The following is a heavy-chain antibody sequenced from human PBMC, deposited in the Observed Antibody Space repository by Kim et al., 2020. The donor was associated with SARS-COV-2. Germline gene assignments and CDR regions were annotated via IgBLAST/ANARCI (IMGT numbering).Heavy chain of an antibody. V-gene: IGHV3-7*03. D-gene: IGHD3-3*01. J-gene: IGHJ6*02. CDR2: IKQDGSEK. Sequence: GGSLRLSCAASGFTFSSYWMSWVRQAPGKGLEWVANIKQDGSEKYYVDSVKGRFTISRDNAKNSLYLQMNSPRAEDTAVYYCARDCTIFGVVNLCCGMDVWGQGTTVTVSS. CDR1: GFTFSSYW. CDR3: ARDCTIFGVVNLCCGMDV.